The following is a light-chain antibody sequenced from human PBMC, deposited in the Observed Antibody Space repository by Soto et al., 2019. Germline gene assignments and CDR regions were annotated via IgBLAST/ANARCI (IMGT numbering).Light chain of an antibody. J-gene: IGKJ4*01. V-gene: IGKV3-11*01. CDR1: QSVSSY. Sequence: EIVLTQSPATLSLSPGERATLSSRASQSVSSYLAWYQQKPGQAPRLLIFDASNRATGIPARFSGSGSGTDFTLTTSSLEPEDFAVYYCQQRSNWPLTFGGGTKVELK. CDR2: DAS. CDR3: QQRSNWPLT.